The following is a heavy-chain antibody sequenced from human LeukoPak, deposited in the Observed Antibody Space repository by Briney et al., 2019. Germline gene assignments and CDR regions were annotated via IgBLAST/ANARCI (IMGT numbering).Heavy chain of an antibody. CDR3: AAGFLVGATGDHDAFDI. CDR1: GFTFTSSA. CDR2: IVVGSGNT. J-gene: IGHJ3*02. D-gene: IGHD1-26*01. Sequence: SVKVSCKASGFTFTSSAMQWVRQARGQRLEWIGWIVVGSGNTNYAQKFQERVTITRDMSTSTAYMELSSLRSEDTAVYYCAAGFLVGATGDHDAFDIWGQGTMVTVSS. V-gene: IGHV1-58*02.